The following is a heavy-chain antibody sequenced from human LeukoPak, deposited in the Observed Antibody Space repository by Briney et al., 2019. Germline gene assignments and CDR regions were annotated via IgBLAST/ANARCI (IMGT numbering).Heavy chain of an antibody. D-gene: IGHD3-10*02. CDR1: GFTFSSYE. V-gene: IGHV3-48*03. CDR3: AELGITMIGGV. CDR2: ISSSGGTM. Sequence: GGSLRLSCAASGFTFSSYEMNWVRQAPGKGLEWVSYISSSGGTMDYADSVKGRFTVSRDNGKKLVHLQLNSLRAEDTAVYYCAELGITMIGGVWGKGTTVTISS. J-gene: IGHJ6*04.